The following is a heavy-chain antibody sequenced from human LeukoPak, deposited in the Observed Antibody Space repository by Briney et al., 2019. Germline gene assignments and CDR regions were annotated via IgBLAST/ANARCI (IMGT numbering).Heavy chain of an antibody. D-gene: IGHD6-19*01. J-gene: IGHJ4*02. Sequence: SVKVSCKASGGTFSSYAISWVRQAPGQGLEWMGGIIPIFGTANYAQKFQGRVTITADKSTSTAYMELSSLRSEDTAVYYCARLRIAVAGPHFDYWGQGTLVTVSS. CDR3: ARLRIAVAGPHFDY. V-gene: IGHV1-69*06. CDR2: IIPIFGTA. CDR1: GGTFSSYA.